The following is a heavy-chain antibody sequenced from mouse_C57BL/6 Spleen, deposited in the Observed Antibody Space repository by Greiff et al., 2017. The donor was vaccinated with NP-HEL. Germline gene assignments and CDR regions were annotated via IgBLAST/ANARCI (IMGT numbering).Heavy chain of an antibody. J-gene: IGHJ2*01. CDR2: ISDGGSYT. Sequence: EVHLVESGGGLVKPGGSLKLSCAASGFTFSSYAMSWVRQTPEKRLEWVATISDGGSYTYYPDNVKGRFTISRDNAKNNLYLQMSHLKSEDTAMYYCARGRVTTFDYWGQGTTLTVSS. CDR1: GFTFSSYA. D-gene: IGHD2-2*01. CDR3: ARGRVTTFDY. V-gene: IGHV5-4*01.